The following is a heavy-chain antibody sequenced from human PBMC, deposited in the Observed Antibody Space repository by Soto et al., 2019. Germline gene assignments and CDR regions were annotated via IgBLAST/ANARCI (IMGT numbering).Heavy chain of an antibody. Sequence: EVQLVESGGGLVKPGGSLRLSCAASGFTFSNAWMNWVRQAPGKGLEWVGRIKSKTDGGTTDYAAPVKGRFTISRDDSKNTLYLQMNSLKTEDTAVYYCTTRPTVTTSYWYFDLWGRGTLVTVSS. CDR3: TTRPTVTTSYWYFDL. D-gene: IGHD4-17*01. J-gene: IGHJ2*01. CDR2: IKSKTDGGTT. V-gene: IGHV3-15*07. CDR1: GFTFSNAW.